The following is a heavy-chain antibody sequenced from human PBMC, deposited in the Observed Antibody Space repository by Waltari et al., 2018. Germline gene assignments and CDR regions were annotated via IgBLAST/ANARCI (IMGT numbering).Heavy chain of an antibody. J-gene: IGHJ4*02. V-gene: IGHV1-69*13. CDR2: IIPIFGTA. CDR1: VGTFSNYA. D-gene: IGHD6-25*01. CDR3: ARVTATNSGLGY. Sequence: QFQLVQSGAEVKKPGSSVNVSCNASVGTFSNYAISWVRQAPGQGLEWMGGIIPIFGTAHYAQKFQGRVTITADDSTSTAYMELISLRSDDTAVYYCARVTATNSGLGYWGQGTLVTVSS.